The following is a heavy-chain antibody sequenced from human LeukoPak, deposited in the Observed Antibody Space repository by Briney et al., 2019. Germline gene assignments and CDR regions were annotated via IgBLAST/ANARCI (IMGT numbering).Heavy chain of an antibody. V-gene: IGHV4-59*01. Sequence: KPSETLSLTCAVYGGSFSGYYWSWIRQPPGKGLEWIGYIYYSGSTNYNPSLKSRVTISVDTSKNQFSLKLRSVTAADTAVYYCATYYYDSSGYYYFDYWGQGTLVTVSS. CDR3: ATYYYDSSGYYYFDY. CDR2: IYYSGST. D-gene: IGHD3-22*01. J-gene: IGHJ4*02. CDR1: GGSFSGYY.